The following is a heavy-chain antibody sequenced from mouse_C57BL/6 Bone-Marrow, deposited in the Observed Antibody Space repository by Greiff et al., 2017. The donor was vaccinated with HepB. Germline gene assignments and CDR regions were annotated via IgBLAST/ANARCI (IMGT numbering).Heavy chain of an antibody. D-gene: IGHD1-1*01. V-gene: IGHV1-81*01. J-gene: IGHJ3*01. Sequence: VKLMESGAELARPGASVKLSCKASGYTFTSYGISWVKQRTGQGLEWIGEIYPRSGNTYYNEKFKGKATLTADKSSSTAYMELRSLTSEDSAVYFCAREGDYYYAFAYWGQGTLVTVSA. CDR1: GYTFTSYG. CDR2: IYPRSGNT. CDR3: AREGDYYYAFAY.